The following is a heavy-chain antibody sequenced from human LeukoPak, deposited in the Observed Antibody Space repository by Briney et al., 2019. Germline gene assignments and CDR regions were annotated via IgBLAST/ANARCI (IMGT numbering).Heavy chain of an antibody. CDR2: IRSKAYGGTT. V-gene: IGHV3-49*04. CDR1: GFTFRTYG. Sequence: PGGSLRLSCAASGFTFRTYGMHWVRQAPGKGLEWVGFIRSKAYGGTTEYAASVKGRFTISRDDSKSIAYLQMNSLKTEDTAVYYCTRDTPYYYDSSGYYDYWGQGTLVTVSS. J-gene: IGHJ4*02. D-gene: IGHD3-22*01. CDR3: TRDTPYYYDSSGYYDY.